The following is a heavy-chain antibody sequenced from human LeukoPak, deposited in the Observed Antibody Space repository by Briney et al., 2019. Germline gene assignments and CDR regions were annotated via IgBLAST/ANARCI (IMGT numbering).Heavy chain of an antibody. Sequence: PGGSLRLSCAASEFTVSDSYMSWIRQAPGKGLEWVSIISSTSSHTEYADSVKGRFTISRDNAKKSVFLQMNSLRVEDTAVYYCVAGEQIRSPGYWGQGILVTVSS. D-gene: IGHD2-15*01. CDR1: EFTVSDSY. CDR3: VAGEQIRSPGY. CDR2: ISSTSSHT. J-gene: IGHJ4*02. V-gene: IGHV3-11*03.